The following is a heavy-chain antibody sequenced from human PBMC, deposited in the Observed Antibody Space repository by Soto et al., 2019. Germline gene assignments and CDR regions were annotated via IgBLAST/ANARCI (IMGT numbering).Heavy chain of an antibody. CDR1: GGSISSSSYY. J-gene: IGHJ5*02. CDR3: ARQPEKPELAYCGGDCYPNWFDP. D-gene: IGHD2-21*02. Sequence: SETLSLTCTVSGGSISSSSYYWGWIRQPPGKGLEWIGSIYYSGSTYYNPSLKSRVTISVDTSKNQFSLKLSSVTAADTAVYYCARQPEKPELAYCGGDCYPNWFDPWGQGTLVTVSS. CDR2: IYYSGST. V-gene: IGHV4-39*01.